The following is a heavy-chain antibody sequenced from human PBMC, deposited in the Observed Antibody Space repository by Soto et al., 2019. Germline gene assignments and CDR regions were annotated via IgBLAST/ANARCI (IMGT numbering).Heavy chain of an antibody. Sequence: PGGSLRLSCAASGITFSSYSMNWVRQAPGKGLEWVSSISSSSSYIYYADSVKGRFTISRDNAKNSLYLQMNSLRAEDTAVYYCARAVGATKDWFDPWGQGTLVTVS. CDR2: ISSSSSYI. CDR1: GITFSSYS. V-gene: IGHV3-21*01. D-gene: IGHD1-26*01. CDR3: ARAVGATKDWFDP. J-gene: IGHJ5*02.